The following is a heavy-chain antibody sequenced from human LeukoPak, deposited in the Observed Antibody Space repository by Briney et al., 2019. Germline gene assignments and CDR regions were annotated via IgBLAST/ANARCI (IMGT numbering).Heavy chain of an antibody. V-gene: IGHV4-34*01. D-gene: IGHD3-10*01. CDR1: GGSFSGYY. J-gene: IGHJ5*02. Sequence: TSETLSLTCAVDGGSFSGYYLSWIRQPPGKGLEWIGEINHSGSTNYNPSLKSRVTISVNTSKNQVTLKLSSLTPADTAVYPCARSLSQSVVLLWTGDRPTSSWFDPWGPGTLVTVSS. CDR3: ARSLSQSVVLLWTGDRPTSSWFDP. CDR2: INHSGST.